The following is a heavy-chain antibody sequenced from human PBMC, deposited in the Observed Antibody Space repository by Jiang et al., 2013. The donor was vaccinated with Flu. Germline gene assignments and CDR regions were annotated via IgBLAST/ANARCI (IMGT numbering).Heavy chain of an antibody. Sequence: VQLVESGGGVVQPGGSLRLSCAASGFSFSYYAMHWVRQAPGKGLEWMTNIRFDGTNKFYADSVKGRFTISRDNSKSTLYLQMNSLRPEDTAIYYCATLRGSSYDTYLADYWGQGNAGHRLL. J-gene: IGHJ4*02. CDR1: GFSFSYYA. V-gene: IGHV3-30*02. CDR2: IRFDGTNK. D-gene: IGHD3-9*01. CDR3: ATLRGSSYDTYLADY.